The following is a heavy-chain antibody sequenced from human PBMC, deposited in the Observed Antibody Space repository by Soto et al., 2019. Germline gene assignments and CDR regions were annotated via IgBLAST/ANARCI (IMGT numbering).Heavy chain of an antibody. V-gene: IGHV3-74*01. Sequence: EVQLVESGGGLVQPGESPRLSCAASGFTFSSYWMHWVRQAPGKGLVWVSRINSDGSSTSYAGSVKGRFTISRDNAKNTLYLQMNSLRAEDTAVYYCVRTSLVVAAATREDYWGQGTLVTVSS. D-gene: IGHD2-15*01. CDR3: VRTSLVVAAATREDY. J-gene: IGHJ4*02. CDR2: INSDGSST. CDR1: GFTFSSYW.